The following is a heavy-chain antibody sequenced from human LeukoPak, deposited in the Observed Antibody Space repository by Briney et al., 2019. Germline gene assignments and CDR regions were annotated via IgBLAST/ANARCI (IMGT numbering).Heavy chain of an antibody. CDR3: VTRYSGSYSTIDY. D-gene: IGHD1-26*01. V-gene: IGHV3-23*01. Sequence: GGSLRLSCAASGFTFSSYAMSWVRQAPGKGLEWVSAISGSGGSTYYADSVKGRFTISRDNSKNTLYLQMNSLRAGDTAVYHCVTRYSGSYSTIDYWGQGTLVTVSS. CDR2: ISGSGGST. J-gene: IGHJ4*02. CDR1: GFTFSSYA.